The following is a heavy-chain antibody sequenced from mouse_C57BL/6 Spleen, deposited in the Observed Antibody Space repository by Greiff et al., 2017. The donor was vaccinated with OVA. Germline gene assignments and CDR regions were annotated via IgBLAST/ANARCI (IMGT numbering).Heavy chain of an antibody. CDR3: ARDRAQLSVYYCDY. J-gene: IGHJ2*01. D-gene: IGHD3-1*01. Sequence: EVMLVESGGGLVKPGGSLTLSCAASGFTFSSYAMSWVRQTPEKRLEWVATLSDGGSYTYYPDNVKGRFTISRDNAKNNLYLQMSHLKSEDTAMYYCARDRAQLSVYYCDYWGQGTTLTVSS. CDR1: GFTFSSYA. CDR2: LSDGGSYT. V-gene: IGHV5-4*01.